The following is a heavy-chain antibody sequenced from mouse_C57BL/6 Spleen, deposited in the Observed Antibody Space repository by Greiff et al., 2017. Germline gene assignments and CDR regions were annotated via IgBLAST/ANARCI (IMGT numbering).Heavy chain of an antibody. D-gene: IGHD1-1*01. J-gene: IGHJ2*01. CDR3: ARSIYLNFDY. CDR1: GYTFTSYW. Sequence: QVQLQQSGAELVMPGASVKLSCKASGYTFTSYWMHWVKQRPGQGLEWIGEIDPSDSYTNYNQKFKGKSTLTVDKSSSTAYMQLSSLTSEDSAVYYCARSIYLNFDYWGQGTTLTVSS. V-gene: IGHV1-69*01. CDR2: IDPSDSYT.